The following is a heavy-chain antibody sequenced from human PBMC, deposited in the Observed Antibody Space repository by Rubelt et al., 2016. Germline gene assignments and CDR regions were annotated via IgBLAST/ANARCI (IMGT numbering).Heavy chain of an antibody. CDR1: GYTFTSYG. CDR2: ISAYNGNT. D-gene: IGHD3-3*01. J-gene: IGHJ6*02. CDR3: ARGEGLTMFGHYGMDV. V-gene: IGHV1-18*01. Sequence: QVQLVQSGAEVKKHGASVKVSCKASGYTFTSYGISWVRQAPGQGLEWMGWISAYNGNTNYAQKLHGRGTMTTDTATSTGYMVLRGLRSDDTAGYYCARGEGLTMFGHYGMDVWGQGTTVTVSS.